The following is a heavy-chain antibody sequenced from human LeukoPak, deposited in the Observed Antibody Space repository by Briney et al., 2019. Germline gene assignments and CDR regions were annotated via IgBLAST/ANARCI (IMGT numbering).Heavy chain of an antibody. CDR2: INHSGST. V-gene: IGHV4-34*01. Sequence: PSETLSLTCAVYGGSFSGYYWSWIRQPPGKGLEWIGEINHSGSTNYNPSLKSRVTISVDTSKNRFSLKLTSVTAADTAVYYCASGLWFGELLLWGQGTLVFVSS. J-gene: IGHJ4*02. CDR3: ASGLWFGELLL. D-gene: IGHD3-10*01. CDR1: GGSFSGYY.